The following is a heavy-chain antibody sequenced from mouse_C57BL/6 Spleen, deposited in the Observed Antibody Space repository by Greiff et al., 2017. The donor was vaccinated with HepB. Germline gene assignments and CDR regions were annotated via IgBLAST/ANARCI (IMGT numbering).Heavy chain of an antibody. CDR1: GYTFTGYW. D-gene: IGHD2-1*01. J-gene: IGHJ2*01. Sequence: QVQLQQSGAELMKPGASVKLSCKAPGYTFTGYWVEWVKQRPGHGLEWIGEILPGSGSTNYNEKFKGKATFTADTSSNTAYMQLSSLTTEDSAIYYCARSIYYGKGGYYFDYWGQGTTLTVSS. V-gene: IGHV1-9*01. CDR2: ILPGSGST. CDR3: ARSIYYGKGGYYFDY.